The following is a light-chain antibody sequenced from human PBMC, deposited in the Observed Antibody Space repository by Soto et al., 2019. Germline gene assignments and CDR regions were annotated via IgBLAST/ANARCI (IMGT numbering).Light chain of an antibody. V-gene: IGKV1-8*01. CDR1: QGVSNY. J-gene: IGKJ1*01. Sequence: AIRMTQSPASFSASTGDRVTITCRASQGVSNYLAWYQQKPGKAPKLLIYAASTLPSGVPSRFSGSGSGTDFTRTISCLQSDDFATYYCHQYYNYPQPFGQGTKVDI. CDR2: AAS. CDR3: HQYYNYPQP.